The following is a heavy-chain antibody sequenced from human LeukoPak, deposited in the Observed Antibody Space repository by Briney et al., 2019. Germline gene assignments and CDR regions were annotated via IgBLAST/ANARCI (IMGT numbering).Heavy chain of an antibody. J-gene: IGHJ4*02. V-gene: IGHV4-59*01. D-gene: IGHD3-3*01. Sequence: PSETLSLTCTVSGGSISSYYWSWIRQPPGKGLEWIGYIYYSGSTNYNPSLKSRVTISVDTSKNQFSLKLSSVTAADTAVYYCARGPALRFLEWFPIDYWGQGTLVTVSS. CDR2: IYYSGST. CDR3: ARGPALRFLEWFPIDY. CDR1: GGSISSYY.